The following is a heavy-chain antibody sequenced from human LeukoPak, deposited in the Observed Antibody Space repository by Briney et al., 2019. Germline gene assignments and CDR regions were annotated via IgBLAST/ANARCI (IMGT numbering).Heavy chain of an antibody. V-gene: IGHV3-23*01. Sequence: GGSLRLSCATSLFNFNSYGMTWVRQAPGKGLEWVSSISGSGGSTQYADSVQGRFTISRDNSKNTLYLQMNSLRAEDTAVYYCAKDYYDSSGFVDYWGQGTLVTVTS. CDR1: LFNFNSYG. CDR3: AKDYYDSSGFVDY. CDR2: ISGSGGST. D-gene: IGHD3-22*01. J-gene: IGHJ4*02.